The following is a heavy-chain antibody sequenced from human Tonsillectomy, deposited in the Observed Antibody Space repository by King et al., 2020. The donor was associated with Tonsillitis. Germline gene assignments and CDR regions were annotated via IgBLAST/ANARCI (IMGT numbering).Heavy chain of an antibody. CDR3: ARDRERWLQLAVLSPYYFDY. J-gene: IGHJ4*02. CDR2: ISYDGSNK. CDR1: GFTFSSYA. D-gene: IGHD5-24*01. V-gene: IGHV3-30-3*01. Sequence: VQLVESGGGVVQPGRSLRLSCAASGFTFSSYAMHWVRQAPGKGLEWVAVISYDGSNKYYADSVKGRFTISRDNSKNTLYLQMNSLRAEDTAVYYCARDRERWLQLAVLSPYYFDYWGQGTLVTVSS.